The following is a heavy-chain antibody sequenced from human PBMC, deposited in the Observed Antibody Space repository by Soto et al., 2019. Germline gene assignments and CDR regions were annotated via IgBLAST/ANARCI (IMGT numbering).Heavy chain of an antibody. Sequence: GGSLRLSCAASGFTFGSYDMHWVRQATGKGLEWVSAIGTAGDTYYPGSVKGRFTISRENAKNSLYLQMNSLRAEDTAVYYCARGSSRGLDYGDYGYYFDYWGQGTLVTVSS. V-gene: IGHV3-13*01. CDR3: ARGSSRGLDYGDYGYYFDY. J-gene: IGHJ4*02. CDR1: GFTFGSYD. D-gene: IGHD4-17*01. CDR2: IGTAGDT.